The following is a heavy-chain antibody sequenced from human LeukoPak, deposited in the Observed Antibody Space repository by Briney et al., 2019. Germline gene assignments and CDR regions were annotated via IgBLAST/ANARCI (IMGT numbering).Heavy chain of an antibody. Sequence: SVKVSRKASGGTFSSYAISWVRQAPGQGLEWMGGIIPIFGTANYAQKFQGRVTITADESTSTAYMELSSLRAEDTAVYYCARNRGSLVAATPGRYYYGMDVWGQGTTVTVSS. CDR3: ARNRGSLVAATPGRYYYGMDV. V-gene: IGHV1-69*13. CDR1: GGTFSSYA. J-gene: IGHJ6*02. CDR2: IIPIFGTA. D-gene: IGHD2-15*01.